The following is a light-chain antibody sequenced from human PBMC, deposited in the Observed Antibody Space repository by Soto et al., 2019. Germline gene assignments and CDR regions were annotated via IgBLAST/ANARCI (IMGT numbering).Light chain of an antibody. Sequence: ETVLTQSPATLSLSPGDTATLSCGASQSVSSYLAWYQQKPGQAPRLLIYDASNRATGIPARFSGSGSGTDFTLTITSLEPEDFAVYYCQQRSNWPLTFGGGTKVEIK. CDR1: QSVSSY. CDR2: DAS. J-gene: IGKJ4*01. CDR3: QQRSNWPLT. V-gene: IGKV3-11*01.